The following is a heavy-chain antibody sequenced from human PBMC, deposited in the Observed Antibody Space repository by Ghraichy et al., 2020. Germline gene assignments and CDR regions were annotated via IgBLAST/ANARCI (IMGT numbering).Heavy chain of an antibody. V-gene: IGHV3-23*01. CDR1: GFTFSSYA. D-gene: IGHD3-10*01. CDR3: AKDSAARFGQLLYYYYGMDV. Sequence: GGSLRLSCAASGFTFSSYAMSWVRQAPGKGLEWVSAISGSGGSTYYADSVKGRFTISRDNSKNTLYLQMNSLRAEDTAVYYCAKDSAARFGQLLYYYYGMDVWGQGTTVTVSS. CDR2: ISGSGGST. J-gene: IGHJ6*02.